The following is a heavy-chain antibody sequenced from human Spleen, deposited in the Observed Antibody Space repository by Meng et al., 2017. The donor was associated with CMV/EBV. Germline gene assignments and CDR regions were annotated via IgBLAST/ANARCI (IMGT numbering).Heavy chain of an antibody. Sequence: QITLKETGPTLVKPTQTLTLTCSFSGFSLSTTEVGVGWIRQSPGGALEWLALIYWDDDKHYTPSRQNRLTITKDTSNNHVVLTMTNMDPVDMATYYCARIRRNFGYTWFDPWGQGTLVTVSS. J-gene: IGHJ5*02. V-gene: IGHV2-5*02. CDR2: IYWDDDK. D-gene: IGHD3-16*02. CDR1: GFSLSTTEVG. CDR3: ARIRRNFGYTWFDP.